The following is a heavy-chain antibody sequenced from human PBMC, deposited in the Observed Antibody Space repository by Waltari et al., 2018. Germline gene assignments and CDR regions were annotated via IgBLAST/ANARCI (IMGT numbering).Heavy chain of an antibody. CDR3: ATIAVAGIGNDY. D-gene: IGHD6-19*01. CDR2: INPNSGGT. V-gene: IGHV1-2*06. CDR1: GYTFTGYY. Sequence: QVQLVQSGAEVKKPGASVKVSCKASGYTFTGYYMHWVRQAPGQGLEWMGRINPNSGGTNYAQKFQGRGTRTRDASISTAYRELSRRRADDMAVYYCATIAVAGIGNDYWGQGTLVTVSS. J-gene: IGHJ4*02.